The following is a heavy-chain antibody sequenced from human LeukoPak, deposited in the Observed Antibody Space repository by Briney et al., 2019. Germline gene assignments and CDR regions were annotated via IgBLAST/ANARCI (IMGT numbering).Heavy chain of an antibody. D-gene: IGHD6-13*01. V-gene: IGHV3-23*01. Sequence: GGSLRLSCAASGFTFSDYATTWVRQAPGKGLQWVSLISDSGGSTYYADSVKGRFTVSRDNSKATLYLQMNSLRADDTAVYFCAKRGSSWSYFDYWGQGTLVTVSS. CDR1: GFTFSDYA. CDR2: ISDSGGST. J-gene: IGHJ4*02. CDR3: AKRGSSWSYFDY.